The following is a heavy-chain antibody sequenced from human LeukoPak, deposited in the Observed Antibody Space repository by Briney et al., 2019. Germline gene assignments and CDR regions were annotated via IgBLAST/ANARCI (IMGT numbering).Heavy chain of an antibody. CDR3: ARARTVTDLDAFDI. D-gene: IGHD4-17*01. CDR1: GGSISSGGYS. J-gene: IGHJ3*02. V-gene: IGHV4-30-2*01. CDR2: IYHSGST. Sequence: TSQTLSLTCAVSGGSISSGGYSWSWIRQPPGKGLEWIGYIYHSGSTYYNPSLKSRVTISVDRSKNQFSLKLSSVTAADTAVYYCARARTVTDLDAFDIWGQGTMVTVSS.